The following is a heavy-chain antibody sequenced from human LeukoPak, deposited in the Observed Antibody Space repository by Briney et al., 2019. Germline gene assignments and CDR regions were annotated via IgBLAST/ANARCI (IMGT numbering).Heavy chain of an antibody. V-gene: IGHV1-8*01. CDR2: MNPNSGNT. J-gene: IGHJ5*02. CDR3: ARGLYDSSGFS. CDR1: GYTLTELS. Sequence: ASVKVSCKVSGYTLTELSMHWVRQATGQGLEWMGWMNPNSGNTGYAQKFQGRVTMTRNTSISTAYMELSSLRSEDTAVYYCARGLYDSSGFSWGQGTLVTVSS. D-gene: IGHD3-22*01.